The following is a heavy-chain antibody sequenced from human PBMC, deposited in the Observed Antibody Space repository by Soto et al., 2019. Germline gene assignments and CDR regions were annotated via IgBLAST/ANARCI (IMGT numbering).Heavy chain of an antibody. Sequence: GGSLRLSCAASGFTFTRYSMNWVRQAPGKGLEWVSSISSSTKYIYYADSVKGRFTISRDNSKNSLYLQMNSLRAEDTAVYYCAGKSEDLTSTFDYWGQGTLVTVSS. CDR1: GFTFTRYS. CDR2: ISSSTKYI. J-gene: IGHJ4*01. V-gene: IGHV3-21*06. CDR3: AGKSEDLTSTFDY.